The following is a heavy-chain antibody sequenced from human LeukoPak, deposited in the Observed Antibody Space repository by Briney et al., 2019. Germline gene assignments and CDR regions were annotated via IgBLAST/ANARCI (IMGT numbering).Heavy chain of an antibody. J-gene: IGHJ6*03. D-gene: IGHD4/OR15-4a*01. Sequence: ASVKVSCKASGYTFTNYFLHCVRQAPGQGLEWMGIINPSSGITSDAQKFQGRVTMTRDTSTSTVYMELSSLRSEDTAVYYCARERAMVSNYYYYYMDVWGKGTTVTISS. V-gene: IGHV1-46*01. CDR3: ARERAMVSNYYYYYMDV. CDR1: GYTFTNYF. CDR2: INPSSGIT.